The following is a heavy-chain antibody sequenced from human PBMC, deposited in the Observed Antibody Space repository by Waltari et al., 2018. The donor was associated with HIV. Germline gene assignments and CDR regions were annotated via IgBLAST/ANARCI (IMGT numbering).Heavy chain of an antibody. D-gene: IGHD3-3*01. V-gene: IGHV3-48*01. CDR1: GYTFRSYR. CDR2: ISSSSSTI. Sequence: EVQLVESGGGLVQPGGSLRLSCAAAGYTFRSYRMNCVLRAPGQGLEWVSYISSSSSTIYYADSVKGRFTICRDNTKNSLYLQMNSLRAEDTAVYYCARDWPVLRFLEWLGPFDYWGQGTLVTVSS. CDR3: ARDWPVLRFLEWLGPFDY. J-gene: IGHJ4*02.